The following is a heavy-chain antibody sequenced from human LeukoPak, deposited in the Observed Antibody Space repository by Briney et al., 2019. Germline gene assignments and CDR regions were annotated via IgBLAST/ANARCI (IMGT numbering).Heavy chain of an antibody. CDR3: ARDLRSGYYQIDY. J-gene: IGHJ4*02. CDR2: ISSSYI. CDR1: GFTFSSYE. Sequence: GGSLRLSCAASGFTFSSYEMNWVRQAPGKGLEWVSYISSSYIYYADSVKGRFTISRDNAKNSLYLQMNSLRAEDTAVYYCARDLRSGYYQIDYWGQGTLVTVSS. D-gene: IGHD3-22*01. V-gene: IGHV3-21*05.